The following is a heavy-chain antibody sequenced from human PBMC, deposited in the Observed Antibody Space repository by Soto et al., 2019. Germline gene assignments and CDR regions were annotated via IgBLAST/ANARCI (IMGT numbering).Heavy chain of an antibody. V-gene: IGHV5-51*01. D-gene: IGHD1-1*01. CDR3: ARTDPPRTMAGWDYYYGMDV. J-gene: IGHJ6*02. Sequence: GESLKISCKGSGYSFTSYWIGWVRQMPGKGLEWMGIIYPGDSDTRYSPSFQGQVTISADKSICTAYLQWSSLKASDTAMYYCARTDPPRTMAGWDYYYGMDVWGQGTTVTVSS. CDR1: GYSFTSYW. CDR2: IYPGDSDT.